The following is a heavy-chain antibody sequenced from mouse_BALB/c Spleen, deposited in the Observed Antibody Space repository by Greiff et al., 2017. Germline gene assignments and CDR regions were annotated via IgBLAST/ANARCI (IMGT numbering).Heavy chain of an antibody. CDR1: GFTFSSYA. V-gene: IGHV5-9-4*01. CDR2: ISSGGSYT. CDR3: ARDWYGAMDY. J-gene: IGHJ4*01. Sequence: EVMLVESGGGLVKPGGSLKLSCAASGFTFSSYAMSWVRQSPEKRLEWVAEISSGGSYTYYPDTVTGRFTISRDNAKNTLYLEMSSLRSEDTAMYYCARDWYGAMDYWGQGTSVTVSS. D-gene: IGHD2-14*01.